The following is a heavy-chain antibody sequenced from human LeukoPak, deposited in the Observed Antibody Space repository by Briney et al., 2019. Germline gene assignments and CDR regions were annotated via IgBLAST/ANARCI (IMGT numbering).Heavy chain of an antibody. CDR2: IYYSGST. V-gene: IGHV4-39*07. Sequence: SETLSLTCTVSGGSISSSSYYWGWIRQPPGKGLEWIGSIYYSGSTYYNPSLKSRITISIDTSKNQFSLKLSSVTAADTAVYCCARGRRDGSYFFDYWGQGTLVTVSS. CDR3: ARGRRDGSYFFDY. J-gene: IGHJ4*02. CDR1: GGSISSSSYY. D-gene: IGHD5-24*01.